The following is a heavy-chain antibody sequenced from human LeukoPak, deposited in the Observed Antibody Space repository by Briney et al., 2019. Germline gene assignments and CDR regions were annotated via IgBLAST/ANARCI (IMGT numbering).Heavy chain of an antibody. Sequence: GGSLRLSCAASGFTFDDYAMHWVRQTPGKGLEWVSLISWDGDSTSYADSVKGRFSISRDNSKSSLYLQMNSLRPEDTALYYCAKDMIYRDAGSYLGGLIDYWGQGTLVTVSS. CDR1: GFTFDDYA. D-gene: IGHD3-10*01. V-gene: IGHV3-43D*03. CDR3: AKDMIYRDAGSYLGGLIDY. CDR2: ISWDGDST. J-gene: IGHJ4*02.